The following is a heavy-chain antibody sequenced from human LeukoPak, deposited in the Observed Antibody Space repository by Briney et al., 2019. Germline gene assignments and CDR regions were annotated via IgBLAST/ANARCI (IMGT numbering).Heavy chain of an antibody. CDR2: IYPGDSDI. CDR1: GYSFSDYW. CDR3: ARHALHFDNSKYYFDS. Sequence: KPGDSLKISCKGSGYSFSDYWIGWVRHVPGGGLECLGIIYPGDSDIRYNPSFQGQVTISGDKSTNTAYLQWSSLKASDTAMYYCARHALHFDNSKYYFDSWGRGTLVTVSS. J-gene: IGHJ5*01. V-gene: IGHV5-51*01. D-gene: IGHD3-9*01.